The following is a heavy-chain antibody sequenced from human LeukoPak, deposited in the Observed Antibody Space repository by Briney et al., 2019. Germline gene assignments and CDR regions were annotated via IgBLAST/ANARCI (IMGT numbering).Heavy chain of an antibody. V-gene: IGHV3-23*01. D-gene: IGHD6-19*01. CDR2: ISGSGGNT. J-gene: IGHJ4*02. CDR3: AKEIIAVPGNYFDY. CDR1: GFSFSNYA. Sequence: GGSLRLSCAASGFSFSNYAMTWVRQAPGQGLEWVSDISGSGGNTYYADSVKGWFTISRDNSKNMLYLQMNSLRAEDTAVYYCAKEIIAVPGNYFDYWGQGILVTVSS.